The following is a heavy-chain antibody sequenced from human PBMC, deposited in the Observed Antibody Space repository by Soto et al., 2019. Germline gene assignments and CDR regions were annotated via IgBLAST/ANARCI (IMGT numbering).Heavy chain of an antibody. J-gene: IGHJ5*02. V-gene: IGHV4-39*01. D-gene: IGHD6-19*01. CDR1: GGSINSSSYF. CDR2: IYYRGST. CDR3: ARHYSSGSRNWFDP. Sequence: QLQLQESGPGLVKPSETLSLTCSVSGGSINSSSYFWGWVRQPPGKGLEWIGSIYYRGSTYYNPSLWSRVTISVDTSKNQFSLKLSSVTAADTAVFYCARHYSSGSRNWFDPWGQGTLVTVSS.